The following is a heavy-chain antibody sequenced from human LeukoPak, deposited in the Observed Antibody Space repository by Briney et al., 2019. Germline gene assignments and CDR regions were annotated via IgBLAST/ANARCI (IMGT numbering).Heavy chain of an antibody. CDR2: IRTKATSYDA. Sequence: PGGSLRLSCAASGFTFSGSPMHWVRQASGKGLEWVGRIRTKATSYDAAYAASVKGRFTISRDDSKNTLYLQMNSLRAEDMAVYYCAKDYYYDSSGYYSAWGQGTLVTVSS. CDR3: AKDYYYDSSGYYSA. V-gene: IGHV3-73*01. D-gene: IGHD3-22*01. CDR1: GFTFSGSP. J-gene: IGHJ4*02.